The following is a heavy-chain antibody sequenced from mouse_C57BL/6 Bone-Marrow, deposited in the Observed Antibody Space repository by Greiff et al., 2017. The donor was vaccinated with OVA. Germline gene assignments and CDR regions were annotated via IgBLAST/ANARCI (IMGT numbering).Heavy chain of an antibody. V-gene: IGHV2-5*01. CDR1: GFSLTSYG. D-gene: IGHD2-3*01. CDR2: IWRGGST. CDR3: VKNDGYYLYAMDY. J-gene: IGHJ4*01. Sequence: VQLQQSGPGLVQPSQSLSITCTVSGFSLTSYGVHWVRQSPGKGLEWLGVIWRGGSTDYNAAFMSRLSITKDNSKSQVFFKMNSLQADDTAIYYCVKNDGYYLYAMDYWGQGTSVTVSS.